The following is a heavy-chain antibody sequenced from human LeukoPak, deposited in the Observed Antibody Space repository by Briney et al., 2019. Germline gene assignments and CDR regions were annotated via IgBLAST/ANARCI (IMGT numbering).Heavy chain of an antibody. CDR1: GFTFSTYW. Sequence: GGSLRLSCAASGFTFSTYWMHWVRQAPGKGLVWVSRINTDGSSTTYADSVKGRFTLSRDNARNTLFLQMNSLRAEATAVYYCARDPNHNYFDYWGQGTLVTVSS. J-gene: IGHJ4*02. D-gene: IGHD1-14*01. CDR3: ARDPNHNYFDY. V-gene: IGHV3-74*01. CDR2: INTDGSST.